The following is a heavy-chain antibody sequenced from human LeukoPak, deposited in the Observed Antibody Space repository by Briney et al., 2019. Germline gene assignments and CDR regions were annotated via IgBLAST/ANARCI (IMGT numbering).Heavy chain of an antibody. Sequence: GGSLRLSCAASGFTFSSYAMSWVRQAQGKGLEWVSAISGSGGSTYYADSVKGRFTISRDNSKNTLYLQMNSLRAEDTAVYYCAKSPAATPYYYYYYMDVWGKGTTVTVSS. CDR2: ISGSGGST. CDR1: GFTFSSYA. V-gene: IGHV3-23*01. CDR3: AKSPAATPYYYYYYMDV. D-gene: IGHD2-15*01. J-gene: IGHJ6*03.